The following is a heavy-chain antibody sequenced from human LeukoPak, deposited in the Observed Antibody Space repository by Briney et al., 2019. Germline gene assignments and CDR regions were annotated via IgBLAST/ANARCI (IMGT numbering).Heavy chain of an antibody. Sequence: GGSLRLSCAASGFTFSSYSMNWVRQAPGKGLEWVSSISSSSSYVYYADSVKGRFTISRDNAKNSLYLQMNSLRAEDTAVYYCARELDSSSFVLDYWGQGTLVTVSS. J-gene: IGHJ4*02. CDR3: ARELDSSSFVLDY. CDR1: GFTFSSYS. CDR2: ISSSSSYV. V-gene: IGHV3-21*01. D-gene: IGHD6-13*01.